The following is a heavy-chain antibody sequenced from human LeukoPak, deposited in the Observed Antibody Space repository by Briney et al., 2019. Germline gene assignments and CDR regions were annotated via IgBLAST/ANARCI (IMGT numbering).Heavy chain of an antibody. D-gene: IGHD1-14*01. CDR3: GRLPTLQNQAKHTSWDAFDI. Sequence: PGGSLRLSCMGSGFNFNGYNMNWVRQAAGKGLEWIAYISISGDIRYYTDSVRGRLTISRDNAKNSLYLQMSSLRVDDTAVYYCGRLPTLQNQAKHTSWDAFDIWGRGTMITVST. CDR2: ISISGDIR. J-gene: IGHJ3*02. V-gene: IGHV3-48*01. CDR1: GFNFNGYN.